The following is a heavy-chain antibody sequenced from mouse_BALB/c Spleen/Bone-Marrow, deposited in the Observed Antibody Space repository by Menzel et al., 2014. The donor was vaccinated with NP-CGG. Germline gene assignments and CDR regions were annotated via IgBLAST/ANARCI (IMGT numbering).Heavy chain of an antibody. Sequence: VQLQQSGAELARPGASVKMSCKASGYTFTTYTIHWMKQRPGQGLEWIGYIIPSSGYTNYNQKFKDKATLTADKSSSTAWMELSSVTPEDYAVYCCAMRYYAMDYWGQGTSVTVSS. V-gene: IGHV1-4*01. J-gene: IGHJ4*01. CDR1: GYTFTTYT. CDR3: AMRYYAMDY. CDR2: IIPSSGYT.